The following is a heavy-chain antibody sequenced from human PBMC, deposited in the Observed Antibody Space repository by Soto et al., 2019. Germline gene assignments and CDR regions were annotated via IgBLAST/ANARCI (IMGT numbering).Heavy chain of an antibody. V-gene: IGHV1-8*01. D-gene: IGHD1-26*01. CDR3: ARVAGSPDY. CDR1: GYTFTSYD. CDR2: LNPKSGNT. Sequence: QVQLVQSGPEVKKPGASVKVSCKASGYTFTSYDFNWVRQAPGQGLEWMGWLNPKSGNTGSAQKFQGRVTMTRNSSISTADMELSSLRSEETAVYYCARVAGSPDYWGQGTLVTVSS. J-gene: IGHJ4*02.